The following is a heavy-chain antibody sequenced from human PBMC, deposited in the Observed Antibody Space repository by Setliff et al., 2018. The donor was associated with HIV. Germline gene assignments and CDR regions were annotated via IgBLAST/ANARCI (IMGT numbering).Heavy chain of an antibody. J-gene: IGHJ6*03. V-gene: IGHV5-10-1*01. CDR2: IDPSDSHT. D-gene: IGHD3-22*01. CDR1: GYILTNYL. CDR3: ARQNDSSGYYYYYYMDV. Sequence: GESLKISCKGSGYILTNYLISWVRQMPGKGLEWMGRIDPSDSHTNYSPSFQGHVTISADKSISTAYLQWSSLKASDTAMYYCARQNDSSGYYYYYYMDVWGEGTTVTVSS.